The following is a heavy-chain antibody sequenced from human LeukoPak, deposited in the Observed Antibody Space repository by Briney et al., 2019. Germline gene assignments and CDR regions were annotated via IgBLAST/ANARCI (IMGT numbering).Heavy chain of an antibody. J-gene: IGHJ3*02. V-gene: IGHV1-2*02. Sequence: ASVKVSCKASGYTFTGYYMHWVRQAPGQGLEWMGWINPNSGGTNYAQKFQGRVTMTRDTSISTAYMELSRLRSDDTAVYYCARVFRAYYYGSGIKKGDAFDIWGQGTMVTVSS. CDR3: ARVFRAYYYGSGIKKGDAFDI. CDR2: INPNSGGT. CDR1: GYTFTGYY. D-gene: IGHD3-10*01.